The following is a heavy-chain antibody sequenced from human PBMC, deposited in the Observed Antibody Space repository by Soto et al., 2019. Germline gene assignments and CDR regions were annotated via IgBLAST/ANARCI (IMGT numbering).Heavy chain of an antibody. CDR1: GYTFTSYG. D-gene: IGHD3-22*01. CDR3: ARTPYYYDSSGYYYENDY. V-gene: IGHV1-18*01. CDR2: ISAYNGNT. J-gene: IGHJ4*02. Sequence: GASVKVSCKASGYTFTSYGISWVRQAPGQGLEWMGWISAYNGNTNYAQKLQGRVTMTTDTSTSTAYMELRSLRSDDTAVYYCARTPYYYDSSGYYYENDYWGQGTLVTAPQ.